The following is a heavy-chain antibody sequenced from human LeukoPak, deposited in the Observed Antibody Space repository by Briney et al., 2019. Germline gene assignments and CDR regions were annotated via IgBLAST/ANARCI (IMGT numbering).Heavy chain of an antibody. V-gene: IGHV4-34*01. D-gene: IGHD3-16*02. CDR2: INHSGST. Sequence: SETLSLTCAVYGGSFSGYYWSWIRQPPGKGLEWTGEINHSGSTNYNPSLKSRVTISVDTSKNQFSLKLSSVTAADTAVYYCARIVAVWGKGTTVTVSS. CDR1: GGSFSGYY. CDR3: ARIVAV. J-gene: IGHJ6*04.